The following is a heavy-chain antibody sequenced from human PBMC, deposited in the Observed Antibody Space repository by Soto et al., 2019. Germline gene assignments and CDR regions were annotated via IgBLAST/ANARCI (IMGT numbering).Heavy chain of an antibody. CDR2: IYYSGST. CDR3: ARHFADVDYLDY. J-gene: IGHJ4*02. Sequence: PSETLSLTCTVSGGSISSYYWSWIRQPPGKGLEWIGYIYYSGSTNYNPSLKSRVTISVDTSKNQFSLKLSSVTAADTAVYYCARHFADVDYLDYWGQGTLVTVSS. D-gene: IGHD2-21*01. V-gene: IGHV4-59*08. CDR1: GGSISSYY.